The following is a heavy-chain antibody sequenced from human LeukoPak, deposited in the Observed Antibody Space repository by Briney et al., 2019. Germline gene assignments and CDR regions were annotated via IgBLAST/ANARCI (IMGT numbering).Heavy chain of an antibody. D-gene: IGHD3-22*01. CDR1: GGSISSSNYY. V-gene: IGHV4-61*05. CDR3: ATAGYYYDSSGYYFDY. CDR2: IYYSGST. Sequence: PSETLSLTCTVSGGSISSSNYYWGWIRQPPGKGLEWIGYIYYSGSTNYNPSLKSRVTISVDTSKNQFSLKLSSVTAADTAVYYCATAGYYYDSSGYYFDYWGQGTLVTVSS. J-gene: IGHJ4*02.